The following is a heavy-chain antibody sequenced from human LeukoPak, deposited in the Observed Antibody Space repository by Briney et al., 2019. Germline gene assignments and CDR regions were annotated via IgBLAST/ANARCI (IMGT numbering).Heavy chain of an antibody. J-gene: IGHJ4*02. Sequence: SETLSLTCAVYGGSFSGYYWSWIGQPPGKGLEWIGQINHSGSTNYNPSLKSRVTISVDTSKNQFSLKLSSVTAADTAVYYCAREKARNYYDSSGYPGDLDYWGQGTLVTVSS. CDR2: INHSGST. D-gene: IGHD3-22*01. CDR3: AREKARNYYDSSGYPGDLDY. CDR1: GGSFSGYY. V-gene: IGHV4-34*01.